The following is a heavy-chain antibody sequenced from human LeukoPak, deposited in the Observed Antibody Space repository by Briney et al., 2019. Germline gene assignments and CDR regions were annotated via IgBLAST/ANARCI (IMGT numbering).Heavy chain of an antibody. CDR1: GFSFSDYE. CDR3: ARARRRGGSYWAFDY. J-gene: IGHJ4*02. Sequence: PGGSLRLSCAASGFSFSDYEMNWVRQAPGKGLEWVLHISTSGNIIHYADSVKGRFTISRDNAKNSLYLQMNSLRAEDTALYYCARARRRGGSYWAFDYWGQGTLVTVSS. D-gene: IGHD1-26*01. CDR2: ISTSGNII. V-gene: IGHV3-48*03.